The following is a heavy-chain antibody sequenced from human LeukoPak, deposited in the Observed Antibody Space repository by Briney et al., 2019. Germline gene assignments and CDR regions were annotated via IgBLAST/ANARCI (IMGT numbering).Heavy chain of an antibody. CDR1: GFTFSGYW. Sequence: PGGSLRLSCVGSGFTFSGYWMSWVRQAPGKGLEWVANINQDGSEKEKFYVDSVKGRFTISRDNSKNTLYLQMNSLRAEDTAVYYCAKFMDIVVVPAAIGAFDIWGQGTMVTVSS. CDR2: INQDGSEKEK. J-gene: IGHJ3*02. V-gene: IGHV3-7*03. D-gene: IGHD2-2*03. CDR3: AKFMDIVVVPAAIGAFDI.